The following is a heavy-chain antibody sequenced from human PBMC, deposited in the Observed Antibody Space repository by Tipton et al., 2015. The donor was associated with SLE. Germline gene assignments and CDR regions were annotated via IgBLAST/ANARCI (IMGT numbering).Heavy chain of an antibody. CDR2: IYHSGST. Sequence: TLSLTCAVSCYSIGSGFYWGWVRQPPGKGREWIGNIYHSGSTNYNPSLERRVALSIDTSKNQFSLKLTSVTAADTAVYYCARAIRFFDPWGQGALVTVSS. J-gene: IGHJ5*02. V-gene: IGHV4-38-2*01. CDR1: CYSIGSGFY. CDR3: ARAIRFFDP. D-gene: IGHD2-2*02.